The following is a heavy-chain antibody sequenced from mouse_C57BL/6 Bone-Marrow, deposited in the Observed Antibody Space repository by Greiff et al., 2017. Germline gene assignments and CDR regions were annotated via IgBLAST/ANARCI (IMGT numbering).Heavy chain of an antibody. V-gene: IGHV5-17*01. CDR1: GFTFSDYG. CDR2: IRIGSSTI. J-gene: IGHJ2*01. Sequence: EVKLMESGGGLVKPGGSLKLSCAASGFTFSDYGMHWVRQAPEQGLEWVAYIRIGSSTIYYADTVKGRFTISRDNAKNTLFLQMTSLRSEDTAMYYCANLDYWGQGTTRTVSS. CDR3: ANLDY.